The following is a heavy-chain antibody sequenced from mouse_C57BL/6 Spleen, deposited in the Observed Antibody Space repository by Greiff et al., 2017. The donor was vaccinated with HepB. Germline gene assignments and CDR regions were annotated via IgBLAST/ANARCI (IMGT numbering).Heavy chain of an antibody. J-gene: IGHJ2*01. CDR3: ARDPPYFDY. CDR1: GYSITSGYY. CDR2: ISYDGSN. Sequence: ESGPGLVKPSQSLSLTCSVTGYSITSGYYWNWIRQFPGNKLEWMGYISYDGSNNYNPSLKNRISITRDTSKNQFFLKLNSVTTEDTATYYCARDPPYFDYWGQGTTLTVSS. V-gene: IGHV3-6*01.